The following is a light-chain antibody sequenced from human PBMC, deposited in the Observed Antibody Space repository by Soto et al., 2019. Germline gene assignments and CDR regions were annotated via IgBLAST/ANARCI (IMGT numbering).Light chain of an antibody. CDR2: DVS. J-gene: IGLJ1*01. CDR3: SPYTSSGLYV. Sequence: QSALTQPASVSGSPGQSITISCTGTSSDVGGYNYVSWYQQHPGKAPKLMIYDVSNRPSGVSNRFSGSKSGNTASLTISGLQAEEGADYYCSPYTSSGLYVFGTGPKVPAL. V-gene: IGLV2-14*01. CDR1: SSDVGGYNY.